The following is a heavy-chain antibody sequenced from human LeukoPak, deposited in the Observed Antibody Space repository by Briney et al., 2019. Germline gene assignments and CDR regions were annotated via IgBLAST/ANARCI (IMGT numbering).Heavy chain of an antibody. D-gene: IGHD3-3*01. J-gene: IGHJ4*02. CDR2: INWNGGST. CDR3: ARESKGFWSGYYIDY. CDR1: GFTFDDYG. Sequence: GGSLRLSCAASGFTFDDYGMSWVRQAPGKGLEWVSGINWNGGSTGYADSVKGRFTISRDNAKNSLYLQMNSLRAEDTAVYYCARESKGFWSGYYIDYWGQGTLVTVSS. V-gene: IGHV3-20*04.